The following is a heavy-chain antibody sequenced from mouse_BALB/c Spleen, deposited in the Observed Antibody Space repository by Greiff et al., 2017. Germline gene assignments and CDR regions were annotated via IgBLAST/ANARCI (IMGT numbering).Heavy chain of an antibody. J-gene: IGHJ4*01. CDR3: ARWGNYVLAMDY. D-gene: IGHD2-1*01. CDR2: ISYSGST. Sequence: VQLQQSGPGLVKPSQSLSLTCTVTGYSITSDYAWNWIRQFPGNKLEWMGYISYSGSTSYNPSLKSRISITRDTSKNQFFLQLNSVTTEDTATYYCARWGNYVLAMDYWGQGTSVTVSS. V-gene: IGHV3-2*02. CDR1: GYSITSDYA.